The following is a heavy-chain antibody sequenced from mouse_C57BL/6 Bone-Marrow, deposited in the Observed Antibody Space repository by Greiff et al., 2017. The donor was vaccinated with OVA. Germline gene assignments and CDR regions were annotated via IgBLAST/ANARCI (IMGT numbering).Heavy chain of an antibody. D-gene: IGHD1-1*01. Sequence: QVQLKQSGAELVRPGTSVKLSCKASGYTFTSYWMHWVKQRPGQGLEWIGVIDPSDSYTNYNQKFKGKATLTVDTSSSTAYMQLSSLTSEDSAVYYCARPTVVATRYFDVWGTGTTVTVSS. CDR1: GYTFTSYW. J-gene: IGHJ1*03. CDR2: IDPSDSYT. CDR3: ARPTVVATRYFDV. V-gene: IGHV1-59*01.